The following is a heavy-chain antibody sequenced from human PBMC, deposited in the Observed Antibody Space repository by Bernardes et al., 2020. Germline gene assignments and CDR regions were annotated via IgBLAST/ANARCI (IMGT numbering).Heavy chain of an antibody. CDR2: IDWDDDK. CDR1: GFSLPTTGMC. CDR3: ARTSHDYSNGAEFYFDY. J-gene: IGHJ4*02. V-gene: IGHV2-70*01. Sequence: SGPKLVKPTQTFTLTCTFSGFSLPTTGMCVSWIRQPPGKALEWLAPIDWDDDKSYSTSLKTRPTNSKHTSKNQVVLTMTNMDPVDTATFYCARTSHDYSNGAEFYFDYWGQGTLVTVSS. D-gene: IGHD4-4*01.